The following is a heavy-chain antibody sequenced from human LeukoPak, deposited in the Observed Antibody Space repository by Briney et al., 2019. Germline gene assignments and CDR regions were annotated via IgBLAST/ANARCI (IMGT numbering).Heavy chain of an antibody. CDR1: EFSFADAW. V-gene: IGHV3-21*01. Sequence: GGSLRLSCAASEFSFADAWMAWVRQAPGKGLEWVSSISGSGSYISYADSLKGRFTISRDNAKKSLYLQMNSLRAEDTAVYHCARDGNYFDNGAYYDAFDIWGQGTMVAVSS. J-gene: IGHJ3*02. D-gene: IGHD3-22*01. CDR2: ISGSGSYI. CDR3: ARDGNYFDNGAYYDAFDI.